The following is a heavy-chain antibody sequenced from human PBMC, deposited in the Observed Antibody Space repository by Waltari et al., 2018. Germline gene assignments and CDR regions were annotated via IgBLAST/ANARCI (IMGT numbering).Heavy chain of an antibody. Sequence: QLQLQESGPGLVKPSETLSLTCTVPGGSISSSSYYWGWIRQPPGKGLEWIGSIYYSGSTDYSPSHKIRGTKPVDTSKNQFSLKLSSVTAADTAVYYCARLHSSSWYGYYDGMDVWGQGTTVTVSS. V-gene: IGHV4-39*07. J-gene: IGHJ6*02. D-gene: IGHD6-13*01. CDR2: IYYSGST. CDR3: ARLHSSSWYGYYDGMDV. CDR1: GGSISSSSYY.